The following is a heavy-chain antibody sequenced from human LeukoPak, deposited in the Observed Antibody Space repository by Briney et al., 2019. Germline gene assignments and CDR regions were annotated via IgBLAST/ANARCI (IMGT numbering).Heavy chain of an antibody. CDR2: IYYSGST. V-gene: IGHV4-59*01. CDR3: ARSIAVAGNDAFDI. Sequence: SETLSLTCTVSGGSINSYYWSWIRQPPGKGLEWVGYIYYSGSTNYNPSLKSRVTISVDTSKNPFSLKLTSVTAADTAVYYCARSIAVAGNDAFDIWGRGTMVTVSS. CDR1: GGSINSYY. J-gene: IGHJ3*02. D-gene: IGHD6-19*01.